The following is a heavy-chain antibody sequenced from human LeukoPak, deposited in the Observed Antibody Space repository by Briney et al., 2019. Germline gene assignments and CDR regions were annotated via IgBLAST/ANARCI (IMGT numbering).Heavy chain of an antibody. V-gene: IGHV1-69*06. CDR3: ARAGIPGYCTNVTCSNWLDP. D-gene: IGHD2-8*01. CDR2: IIPMFGTP. CDR1: GYTFTSYY. J-gene: IGHJ5*02. Sequence: SVKVSCKASGYTFTSYYMHWVRQAPGQGLEWMGGIIPMFGTPNYAQRLQGRVTITADKSTKTAYMELRSLRYEDTAVYFCARAGIPGYCTNVTCSNWLDPWGQGTLVTVSS.